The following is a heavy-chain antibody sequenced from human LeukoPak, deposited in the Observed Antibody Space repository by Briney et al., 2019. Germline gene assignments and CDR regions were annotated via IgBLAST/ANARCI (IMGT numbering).Heavy chain of an antibody. CDR3: ARGPNSGYSWFDP. J-gene: IGHJ5*02. D-gene: IGHD6-25*01. CDR1: GFTFSDYY. V-gene: IGHV3-7*03. Sequence: PGGSLRLSCAASGFTFSDYYMTWIRQAPGKGLEWVANVKEDGSEKRYVDSVKGRFTISRDNTMNSLYLQMDSLRAEDTAVYYCARGPNSGYSWFDPWGQGTLVTVSS. CDR2: VKEDGSEK.